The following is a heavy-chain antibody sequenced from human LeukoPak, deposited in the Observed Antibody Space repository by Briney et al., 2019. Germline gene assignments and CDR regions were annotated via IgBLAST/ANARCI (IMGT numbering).Heavy chain of an antibody. V-gene: IGHV3-30*02. CDR1: GFTFSSYG. CDR2: IRYDGSNK. J-gene: IGHJ4*02. D-gene: IGHD3-3*01. CDR3: AKGPYYDFWSGYYVDY. Sequence: GGSLRLSCAASGFTFSSYGMHWVRQAPGKGLEWVAFIRYDGSNKYYADSVKGRFTISRDNSKNTLYLQMNSLRAEDTAVYYCAKGPYYDFWSGYYVDYWGQGTLVTVSS.